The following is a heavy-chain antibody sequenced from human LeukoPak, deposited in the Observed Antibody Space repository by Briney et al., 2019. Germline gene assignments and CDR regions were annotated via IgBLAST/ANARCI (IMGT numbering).Heavy chain of an antibody. CDR2: ISYDESHK. Sequence: GGSLRLSCAASGFTFRTYGMHWVRQAPGKGLEWVAFISYDESHKYYADSVKGRFTISRDNSKSTLYLQMNSLRAEDTAVYYCAKARSSAHLDAFDIWGQGTMVTVSS. J-gene: IGHJ3*02. CDR3: AKARSSAHLDAFDI. D-gene: IGHD2-2*01. V-gene: IGHV3-30*18. CDR1: GFTFRTYG.